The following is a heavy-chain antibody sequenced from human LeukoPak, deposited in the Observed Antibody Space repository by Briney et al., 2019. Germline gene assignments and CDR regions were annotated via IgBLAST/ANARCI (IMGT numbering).Heavy chain of an antibody. CDR3: AMVLWQSGRPGP. CDR1: GGSLINYY. CDR2: IDHSGGT. D-gene: IGHD4/OR15-4a*01. Sequence: SETLSLTCAVYGGSLINYYWSWIRQSPGKGLEWIGDIDHSGGTSYSPALRSRVTMSIDPSRNQFYLKINSVTASDTAVYYCAMVLWQSGRPGPWGQGSLVTVSS. J-gene: IGHJ5*02. V-gene: IGHV4-34*01.